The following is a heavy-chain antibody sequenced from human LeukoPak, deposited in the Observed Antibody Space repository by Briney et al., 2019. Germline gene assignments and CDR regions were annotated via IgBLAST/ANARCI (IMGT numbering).Heavy chain of an antibody. CDR2: ISAYNGNT. V-gene: IGHV1-18*01. Sequence: ASVKVSCKASGYTFTSYGISWVRQAPGQGLEWMGWISAYNGNTNYAQKLQGRATMTTDTSTSTAYMELRSLRSDDTAVYYCARRPVSGWRWEYYFDYWGQGTLVTVSS. CDR1: GYTFTSYG. CDR3: ARRPVSGWRWEYYFDY. J-gene: IGHJ4*02. D-gene: IGHD6-19*01.